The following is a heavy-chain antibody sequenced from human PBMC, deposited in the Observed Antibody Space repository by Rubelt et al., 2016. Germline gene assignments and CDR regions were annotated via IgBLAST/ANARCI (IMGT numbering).Heavy chain of an antibody. J-gene: IGHJ4*02. Sequence: GQRLEWMGWINAGNGNTKYSQKFQGRVTITSDTSASTAYMELSSLTSEDTAVYYCARDSGWYTGGDYWGQGTLVTVSS. V-gene: IGHV1-3*01. D-gene: IGHD6-19*01. CDR3: ARDSGWYTGGDY. CDR2: INAGNGNT.